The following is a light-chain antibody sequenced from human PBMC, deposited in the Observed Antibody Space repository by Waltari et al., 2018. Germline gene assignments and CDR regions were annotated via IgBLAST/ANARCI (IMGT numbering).Light chain of an antibody. V-gene: IGLV2-8*01. CDR2: EVS. J-gene: IGLJ2*01. Sequence: QSALTQPPSASGSPGQSVTISCTATSSDVGGYNYVSWSHKHPGKAPKLMIYEVSKLPSGVPDRFSGSKSGNTASLTVSGLQAEDEADYYCSSYAGSNNLVVFGGGTKLTVL. CDR3: SSYAGSNNLVV. CDR1: SSDVGGYNY.